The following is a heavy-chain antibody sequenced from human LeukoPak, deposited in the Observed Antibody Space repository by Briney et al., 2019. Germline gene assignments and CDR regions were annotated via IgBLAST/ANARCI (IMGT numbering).Heavy chain of an antibody. CDR3: ARAMSIAARLQTIFDY. V-gene: IGHV1-2*02. D-gene: IGHD6-6*01. CDR1: GYTFTGYY. Sequence: ASVKVSCKASGYTFTGYYIHWVQQAPGQGLEWMGWINPNSGDTKYAQKFQGRVTMTRDTSISTAYMELSRLRSDDTAVYYCARAMSIAARLQTIFDYWGQGTLVTVSS. CDR2: INPNSGDT. J-gene: IGHJ4*02.